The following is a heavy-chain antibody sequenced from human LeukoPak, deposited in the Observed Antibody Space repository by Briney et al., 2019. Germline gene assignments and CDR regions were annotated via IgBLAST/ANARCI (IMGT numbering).Heavy chain of an antibody. CDR1: GFTFSSSA. J-gene: IGHJ4*02. D-gene: IGHD2-21*01. V-gene: IGHV3-23*01. Sequence: GGSLRLSCAASGFTFSSSAMHWVRQAPGKGLEWVSGIRDSGDSTFYADSVKGRFTISRDNSKNTLDLQMNGLRVDDTAIYFCAKESAVIGIPYFDYWGQGSLDTVSS. CDR3: AKESAVIGIPYFDY. CDR2: IRDSGDST.